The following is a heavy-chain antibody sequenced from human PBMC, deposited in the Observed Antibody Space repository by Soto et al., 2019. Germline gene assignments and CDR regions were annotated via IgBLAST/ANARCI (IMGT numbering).Heavy chain of an antibody. CDR1: GFTLNDFG. Sequence: QVQLVQSGAEVKKSGASVKVSCQASGFTLNDFGVSWVRQAPGQGLEWMGWISGYDGNTNFAQKYEGRVTMTIDSSTSTAYMELRNLRSDDTAMYYCAREKWFGQTPFDSWGQGTLVTVSS. CDR2: ISGYDGNT. CDR3: AREKWFGQTPFDS. D-gene: IGHD3-10*01. V-gene: IGHV1-18*01. J-gene: IGHJ4*02.